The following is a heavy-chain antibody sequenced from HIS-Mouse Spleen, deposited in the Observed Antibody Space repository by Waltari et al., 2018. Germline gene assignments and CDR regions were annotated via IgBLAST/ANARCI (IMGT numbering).Heavy chain of an antibody. D-gene: IGHD6-13*01. CDR1: GGSISSSSYY. CDR2: IYYSGRT. V-gene: IGHV4-39*07. Sequence: QLQLQESGPGLVKPSETLSLTCTVSGGSISSSSYYWGWIRQPPGKGLEWIGSIYYSGRTSYSPSLKSRVTIAVATSKNQFSLKLSSVTAADTAVYYCARGYIAAAGDAFDIWGQGTMVTVSS. J-gene: IGHJ3*02. CDR3: ARGYIAAAGDAFDI.